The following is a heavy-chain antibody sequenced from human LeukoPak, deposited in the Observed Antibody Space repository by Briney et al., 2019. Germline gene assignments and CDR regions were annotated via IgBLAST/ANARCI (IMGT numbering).Heavy chain of an antibody. CDR3: ANLRAADVTGDHFDH. J-gene: IGHJ4*02. V-gene: IGHV3-30*02. Sequence: PGGPVSLFCAASGFTFSGYDVFWVRQAPGTGLEGVTFIRYDGSSKYYADSVKGRFTISRDNSKNTLYLQMNSLRTEDTAIYYCANLRAADVTGDHFDHWGQGTLVTVSS. CDR1: GFTFSGYD. D-gene: IGHD6-13*01. CDR2: IRYDGSSK.